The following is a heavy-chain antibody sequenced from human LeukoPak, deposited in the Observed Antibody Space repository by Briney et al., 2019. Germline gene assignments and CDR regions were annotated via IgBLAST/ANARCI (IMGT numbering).Heavy chain of an antibody. Sequence: KSSETLSLTCAVYGGSFSGYYWSWIRQPPGKGLEWIGEINHSGSTNYNPSLKSRVTISVDMSKNQFSLKLSSVTAADTAVYYCTRAGPYGSGSRDYWGRGTLVTVSS. CDR1: GGSFSGYY. J-gene: IGHJ4*02. CDR2: INHSGST. V-gene: IGHV4-34*01. D-gene: IGHD3-10*01. CDR3: TRAGPYGSGSRDY.